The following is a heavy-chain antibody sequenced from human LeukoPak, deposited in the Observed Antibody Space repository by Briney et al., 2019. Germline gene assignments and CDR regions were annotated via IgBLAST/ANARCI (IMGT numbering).Heavy chain of an antibody. Sequence: ASVKVSCKASGYTFTGYYMHWVRQAPGQGLEWMGWINPNSGGTNYAQKFQGWVTMTRDTSISTAYMELSRLRSDDTAVYYCARELVGATTVVNAFDIWGQGTMVTVSS. D-gene: IGHD1-26*01. CDR2: INPNSGGT. J-gene: IGHJ3*02. CDR3: ARELVGATTVVNAFDI. CDR1: GYTFTGYY. V-gene: IGHV1-2*04.